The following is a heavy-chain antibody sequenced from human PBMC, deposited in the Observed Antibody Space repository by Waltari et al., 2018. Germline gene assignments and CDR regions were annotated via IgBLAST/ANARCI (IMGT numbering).Heavy chain of an antibody. D-gene: IGHD2-2*01. Sequence: EVQLLESGGGLVQPGGSLRLSCTGSGFTFDNYDMTWVSQPPGKVLECVSVIQSGGSTYYSDSVRGRFTVSRESLRSTMCLQMDGLTLADTAVYYCTRDWDYQDRNREYWGQGTLVTVSS. V-gene: IGHV3-23*01. CDR1: GFTFDNYD. CDR3: TRDWDYQDRNREY. J-gene: IGHJ4*02. CDR2: VIQSGGST.